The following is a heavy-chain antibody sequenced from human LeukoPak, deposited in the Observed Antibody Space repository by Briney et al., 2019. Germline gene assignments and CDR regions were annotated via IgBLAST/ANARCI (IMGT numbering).Heavy chain of an antibody. Sequence: LETLSLTCTVYGGSFSGYYWSWIRQPPGKGLEWIGEINHSGSTNYNPSLKSRVTISVDTSKNQFSLKLSSVTAADTAVYYCARAHSSGYYYYYMDVWGKGTTVTISS. V-gene: IGHV4-34*01. D-gene: IGHD3-22*01. CDR1: GGSFSGYY. CDR2: INHSGST. J-gene: IGHJ6*03. CDR3: ARAHSSGYYYYYMDV.